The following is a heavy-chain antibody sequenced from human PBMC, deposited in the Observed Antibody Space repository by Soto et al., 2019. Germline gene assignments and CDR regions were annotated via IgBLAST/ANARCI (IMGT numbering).Heavy chain of an antibody. Sequence: ASVNVSCTASGYTFTSYYMHWVRQAPGQGLERMGIINPSGGSTSYADSVKGRFTMSRDNAKNTLWLQMNRLRVEDTAVYYCARGARYYDSSGQYSAWGQGTLVTVSS. D-gene: IGHD3-22*01. CDR2: INPSGGST. CDR3: ARGARYYDSSGQYSA. V-gene: IGHV1-46*04. CDR1: GYTFTSYY. J-gene: IGHJ5*02.